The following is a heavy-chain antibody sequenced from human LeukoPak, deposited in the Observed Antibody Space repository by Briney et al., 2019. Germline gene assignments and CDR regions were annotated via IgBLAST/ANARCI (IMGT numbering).Heavy chain of an antibody. CDR1: GFTFSDHY. V-gene: IGHV3-11*04. J-gene: IGHJ4*02. CDR3: VRDRGFGADDY. D-gene: IGHD3-10*01. CDR2: ISNSGSLK. Sequence: SGGSQRLSCAASGFTFSDHYMSWFRQAPGKGLEWVSYISNSGSLKYYADSVKGQFTISRDNAKNSLYLQMSSLRAEDTAVYYCVRDRGFGADDYWGQGTLVTVSS.